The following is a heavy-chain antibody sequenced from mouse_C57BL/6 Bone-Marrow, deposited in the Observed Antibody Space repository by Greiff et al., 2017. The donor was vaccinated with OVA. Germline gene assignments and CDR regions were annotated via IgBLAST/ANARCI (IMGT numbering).Heavy chain of an antibody. CDR1: GYTFTSYD. Sequence: VQGVESGPELVKPGASVKLSCKASGYTFTSYDINWVKQRPGQGLEWIGWIYPRDGSTKYNEKFKGKATLTVDTSSSTAYMELHSLTSEDSAVYFCAPGSYRYFDVWGTGTTVTVSS. CDR2: IYPRDGST. CDR3: APGSYRYFDV. V-gene: IGHV1-85*01. J-gene: IGHJ1*03. D-gene: IGHD6-1*01.